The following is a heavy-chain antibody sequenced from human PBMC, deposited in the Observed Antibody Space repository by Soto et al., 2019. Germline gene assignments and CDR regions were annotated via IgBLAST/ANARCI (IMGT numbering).Heavy chain of an antibody. CDR3: ACIVVVTAISYFDY. V-gene: IGHV3-23*01. Sequence: GGSLRLSCAASGFTFSSYAMSWVRQAPGKGLEWVSAISGSGGSTYYADSLKGRFTISRDNSKNTLYLQMNSLRAEDTAVYYCACIVVVTAISYFDYWGQGTLVTVSS. CDR1: GFTFSSYA. D-gene: IGHD2-21*02. CDR2: ISGSGGST. J-gene: IGHJ4*02.